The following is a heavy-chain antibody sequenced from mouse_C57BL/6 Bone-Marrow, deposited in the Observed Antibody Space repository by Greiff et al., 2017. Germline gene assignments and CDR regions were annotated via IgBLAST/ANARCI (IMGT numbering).Heavy chain of an antibody. J-gene: IGHJ4*01. Sequence: ESGAELVKPGASVKMSCKASGYTFTSYWITWVKQRPGQGLEWIGDIYPGSGSTNYNEKFKSKATLTVDTSSSTAYMQLSSLTSEDSAVYYCASAKSADVGGAMDYWGQGTSVTVSS. CDR2: IYPGSGST. V-gene: IGHV1-55*01. CDR3: ASAKSADVGGAMDY. D-gene: IGHD2-3*01. CDR1: GYTFTSYW.